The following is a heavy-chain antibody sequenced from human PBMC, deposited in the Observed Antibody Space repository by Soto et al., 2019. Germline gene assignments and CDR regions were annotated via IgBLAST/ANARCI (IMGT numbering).Heavy chain of an antibody. CDR3: ATYSYLLDTSGYHDV. V-gene: IGHV4-39*01. J-gene: IGHJ4*02. CDR2: MDYSGGT. Sequence: SETLSLTCSVSGGSISNSGNYWGWIRRPPGKGLEWIGTMDYSGGTSYNPSLKSRVTISADTSNNQFSLRLSSVTAADTAVYYCATYSYLLDTSGYHDVWGQGLQVTVSS. CDR1: GGSISNSGNY. D-gene: IGHD3-22*01.